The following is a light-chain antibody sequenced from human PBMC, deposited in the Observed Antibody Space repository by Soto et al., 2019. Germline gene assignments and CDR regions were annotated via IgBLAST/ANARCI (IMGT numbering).Light chain of an antibody. J-gene: IGLJ3*02. CDR3: SAYTARSTLV. CDR1: SSDVGNYIF. V-gene: IGLV2-14*01. Sequence: QSVLTQPASVSGSPGQSITISCTGTSSDVGNYIFVSWYRQHPGKAPKLMIYDINNRPSGVSNRFSGSKSGNTASLTISGLQSEDEGDYYCSAYTARSTLVFGGGTKVTVL. CDR2: DIN.